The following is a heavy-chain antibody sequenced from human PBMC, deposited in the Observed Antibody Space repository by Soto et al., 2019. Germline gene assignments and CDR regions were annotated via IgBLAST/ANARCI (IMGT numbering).Heavy chain of an antibody. J-gene: IGHJ6*03. Sequence: SQTLSLTCAISGDSVSSNSAARNWIRLSPSRGLEWLARTYYRSRWYNCYALSVRSRLTVNPDTSKNQFSLQLTSVTPEDTAVYYCAGTTSHQWYYMDVWGKGTTVTVSS. CDR1: GDSVSSNSAA. CDR2: TYYRSRWYN. D-gene: IGHD1-7*01. V-gene: IGHV6-1*01. CDR3: AGTTSHQWYYMDV.